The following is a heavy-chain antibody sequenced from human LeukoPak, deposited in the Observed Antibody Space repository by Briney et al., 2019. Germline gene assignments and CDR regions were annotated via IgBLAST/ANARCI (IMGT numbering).Heavy chain of an antibody. CDR2: IYSGGST. CDR1: GFTVSSNY. V-gene: IGHV3-53*01. Sequence: GGSLRLSCAASGFTVSSNYMSWVRQAPGKGLEWVSVIYSGGSTYYADSVKGRFTISRDNYKNTLYLQMNSLRAEDTAVYYCARDPFRDGYWYLDYWGQGTLVTVSS. J-gene: IGHJ4*02. D-gene: IGHD5-24*01. CDR3: ARDPFRDGYWYLDY.